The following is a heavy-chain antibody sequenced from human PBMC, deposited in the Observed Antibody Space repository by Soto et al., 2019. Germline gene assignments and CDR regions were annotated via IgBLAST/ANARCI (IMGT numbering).Heavy chain of an antibody. J-gene: IGHJ6*03. V-gene: IGHV5-51*01. CDR2: IYPGDSDT. CDR1: GYSFTSYW. D-gene: IGHD2-15*01. CDR3: ARIEVQGYCSGGSCYGRYYYYMDV. Sequence: GESLKISCKGSGYSFTSYWIGWVRQMPGKGLEWMGIIYPGDSDTIYSPSFQGQVTISADKSISTAYLQWSSLKASDTAMYYCARIEVQGYCSGGSCYGRYYYYMDVWGKGTTVTVSS.